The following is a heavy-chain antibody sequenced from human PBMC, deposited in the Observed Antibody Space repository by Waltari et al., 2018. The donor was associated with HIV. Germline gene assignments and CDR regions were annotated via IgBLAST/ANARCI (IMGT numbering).Heavy chain of an antibody. CDR1: GGSFSGYY. CDR2: INHSGST. J-gene: IGHJ4*02. Sequence: QVQLQQWGAGLLKPSETLSLTCAVYGGSFSGYYWSWIRQPPGKGLEWIGEINHSGSTNYNPSLKSRVTISVDTSKNQFSLKLSSVTAADTAVYYCARGSRYSGSYPPRKRPWIFDYWGQGTLVTVSS. V-gene: IGHV4-34*01. D-gene: IGHD1-26*01. CDR3: ARGSRYSGSYPPRKRPWIFDY.